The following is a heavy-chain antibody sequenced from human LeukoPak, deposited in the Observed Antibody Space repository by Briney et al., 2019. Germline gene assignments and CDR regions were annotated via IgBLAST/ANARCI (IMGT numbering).Heavy chain of an antibody. V-gene: IGHV4-39*01. CDR3: ARHLYSSSWYPLGHFDY. J-gene: IGHJ4*02. Sequence: SETLSLTCTVSGGSISSSSYYWGWIRQPPGKGLEWIGSIYYSGSTYYNPSLKSRVTISVDTSKNQFSLKLSSVTAADTAVYYCARHLYSSSWYPLGHFDYWGQGTLVTVSS. D-gene: IGHD6-13*01. CDR2: IYYSGST. CDR1: GGSISSSSYY.